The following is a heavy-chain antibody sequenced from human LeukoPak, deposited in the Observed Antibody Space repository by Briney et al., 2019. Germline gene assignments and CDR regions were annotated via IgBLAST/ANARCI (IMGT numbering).Heavy chain of an antibody. Sequence: AASVKVSCKASGGTFSSYAISWVRQAPGQGLEWMGIINPSGGSTSYAQKFQGRVTMTRDTSTSTVYMELSSLRSEDTAVYYCARDPGYSGSYIAGAFDIWGQGTMVTVSS. D-gene: IGHD1-26*01. CDR3: ARDPGYSGSYIAGAFDI. V-gene: IGHV1-46*01. CDR2: INPSGGST. J-gene: IGHJ3*02. CDR1: GGTFSSYA.